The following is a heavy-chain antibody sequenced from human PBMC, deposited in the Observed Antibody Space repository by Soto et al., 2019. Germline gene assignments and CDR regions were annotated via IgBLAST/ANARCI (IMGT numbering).Heavy chain of an antibody. D-gene: IGHD2-8*01. J-gene: IGHJ5*02. CDR1: GGSISSGGYY. CDR2: IFYSGGT. V-gene: IGHV4-31*03. CDR3: ARRYCTNGACSDNWFDP. Sequence: SGTLSLTCTVSGGSISSGGYYWSWIRQQPGEGLEWFGYIFYSGGTSYHPSLQRRGSILVKPSKNQFSLKLSSVTAADTAVYYCARRYCTNGACSDNWFDPWGQGTLVTISS.